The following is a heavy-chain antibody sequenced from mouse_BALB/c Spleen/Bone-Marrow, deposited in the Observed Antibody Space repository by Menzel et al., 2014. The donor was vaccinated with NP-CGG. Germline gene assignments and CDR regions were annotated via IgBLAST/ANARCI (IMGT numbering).Heavy chain of an antibody. CDR1: GFTFSNYW. J-gene: IGHJ4*01. D-gene: IGHD2-1*01. V-gene: IGHV6-6*02. Sequence: EVKVEESGGGLVQPGGSMKLSCVASGFTFSNYWMNWVRQSPEKGLEWVAEIRLKSNNYATHYAESVKGRFTISRDDSKSSVYLQMNNLRAEAGIYYCTRPIYYGHYYAMDYWGQGTSVTVSS. CDR2: IRLKSNNYAT. CDR3: TRPIYYGHYYAMDY.